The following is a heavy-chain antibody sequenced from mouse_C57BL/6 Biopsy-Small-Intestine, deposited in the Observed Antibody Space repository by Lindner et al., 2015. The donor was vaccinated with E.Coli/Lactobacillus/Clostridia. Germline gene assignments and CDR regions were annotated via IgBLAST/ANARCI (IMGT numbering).Heavy chain of an antibody. D-gene: IGHD2-5*01. Sequence: VQLQESGAELVRPGTSVKVSCRASGYAFTNYLIEWVKQRPGQGLEWIGVFNPGSGGTNYNEKFKAKATLTSDTSSSTAYMQLSRLTSEDSAVYFCARRGFSNYLDYWGHGTALIVSS. CDR2: FNPGSGGT. J-gene: IGHJ2*01. V-gene: IGHV1-54*01. CDR3: ARRGFSNYLDY. CDR1: GYAFTNYL.